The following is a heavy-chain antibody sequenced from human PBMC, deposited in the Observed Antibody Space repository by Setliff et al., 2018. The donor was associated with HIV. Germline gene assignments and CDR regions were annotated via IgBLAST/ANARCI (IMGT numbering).Heavy chain of an antibody. CDR3: AAAPSGSYYVSTLDY. J-gene: IGHJ4*02. V-gene: IGHV3-7*01. CDR2: IKQDGSEK. D-gene: IGHD1-26*01. Sequence: GGSLRLSCAASGSTFSSYWMSWVRQAPGKGLEWVANIKQDGSEKYYVDSVKGRFTISRDNAKNSLYLQMNSLRAEDTAVYYCAAAPSGSYYVSTLDYWGQGTLVTVSS. CDR1: GSTFSSYW.